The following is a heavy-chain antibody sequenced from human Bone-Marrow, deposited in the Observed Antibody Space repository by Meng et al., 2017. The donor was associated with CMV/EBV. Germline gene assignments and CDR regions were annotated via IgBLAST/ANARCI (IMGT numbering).Heavy chain of an antibody. V-gene: IGHV3-30*02. D-gene: IGHD3-22*01. CDR2: VWSDGSNK. Sequence: GESLKISCAASGFSFNKYGMHWVRQAPGKGLEWVAVVWSDGSNKYYADSVKGRFTISRDNSKNTLYLQMNSLRAEDTAVYYCAKGRNGITMTHWGQGTLVTVSS. CDR1: GFSFNKYG. CDR3: AKGRNGITMTH. J-gene: IGHJ4*02.